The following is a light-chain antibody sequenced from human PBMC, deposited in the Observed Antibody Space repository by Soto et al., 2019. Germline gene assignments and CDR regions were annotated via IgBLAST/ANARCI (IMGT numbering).Light chain of an antibody. V-gene: IGLV2-23*01. CDR1: SSDVGSYNL. CDR2: EGS. CDR3: CSYAGSSTL. J-gene: IGLJ2*01. Sequence: QSALTQPASVSGSPAQSITISCTGTSSDVGSYNLVSWYQQHPGKAPKLMIYEGSKRPSGVSNRFSGSKSGNTASLTISGLQAEDEADYYCCSYAGSSTLFGGGTKVTVL.